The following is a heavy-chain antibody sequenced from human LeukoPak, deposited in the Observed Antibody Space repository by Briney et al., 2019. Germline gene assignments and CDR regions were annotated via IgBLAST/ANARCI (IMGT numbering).Heavy chain of an antibody. CDR2: INQDESEK. CDR1: GFTFSTYW. D-gene: IGHD2/OR15-2a*01. Sequence: PGGSLRLSCAASGFTFSTYWMSWVRQAPGKGLEWVANINQDESEKYYVDPVKGRFTISRDNAKNSLYLQMNSLRAEDTAVYYCARVRVSSYYGMDIWGQGATVTVSS. CDR3: ARVRVSSYYGMDI. J-gene: IGHJ6*02. V-gene: IGHV3-7*05.